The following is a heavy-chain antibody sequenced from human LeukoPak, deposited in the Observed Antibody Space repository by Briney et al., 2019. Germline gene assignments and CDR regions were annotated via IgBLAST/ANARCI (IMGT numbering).Heavy chain of an antibody. CDR2: IYYSGST. Sequence: PSQTLSLTCTVSGGSISSGDYYWCWIRQPPGTGLEWIGYIYYSGSTYYNPSLKSRVTISVDTSKNQFSLKLSSVTAADTAVYYCASSLTSGGAFDIWGQGTMVTVSS. CDR3: ASSLTSGGAFDI. J-gene: IGHJ3*02. CDR1: GGSISSGDYY. V-gene: IGHV4-30-4*01. D-gene: IGHD4-23*01.